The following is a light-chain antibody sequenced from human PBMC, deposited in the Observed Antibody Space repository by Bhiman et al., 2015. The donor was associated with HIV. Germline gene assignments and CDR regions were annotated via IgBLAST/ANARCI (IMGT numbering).Light chain of an antibody. Sequence: QSALTQPPSVSGAPGQRVTISCTGISSNIGAGYDVHWYQQLPGTAPKLLIYGNTNRPSGVPDRFSGSKSGTSASLAITGLQAEDEADYYCQSYDGSLSGSYVFGTGTKVTVL. CDR3: QSYDGSLSGSYV. CDR2: GNT. J-gene: IGLJ1*01. CDR1: SSNIGAGYD. V-gene: IGLV1-40*01.